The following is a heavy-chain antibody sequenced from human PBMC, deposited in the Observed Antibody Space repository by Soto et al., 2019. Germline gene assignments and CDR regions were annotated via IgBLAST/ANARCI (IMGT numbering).Heavy chain of an antibody. Sequence: SVNVYCKASGYTFTGYYMHWVRQTTGQGLEWMGGIIPIIGTANYAQKFQGRVTMTADESTSTAYMELSSLRSEDTAVYYCASSGTREQWLVQRDYISDYWGQRTLVTVSS. CDR3: ASSGTREQWLVQRDYISDY. CDR2: IIPIIGTA. CDR1: GYTFTGYY. J-gene: IGHJ4*02. V-gene: IGHV1-69*13. D-gene: IGHD6-19*01.